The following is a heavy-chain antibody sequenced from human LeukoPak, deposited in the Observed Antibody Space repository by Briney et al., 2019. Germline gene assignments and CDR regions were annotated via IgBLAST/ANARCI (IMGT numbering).Heavy chain of an antibody. Sequence: PGGSLRLSCAASGFTFSSYEMNWVRQAPGKGLEWVSYISSSGSTIYYSDSVKGRFTISRDNAKNSLYLQMNSLRAEDTAVYYCARAANYVLRYFDWLFPSDYWGQGTLVTVSS. CDR3: ARAANYVLRYFDWLFPSDY. D-gene: IGHD3-9*01. J-gene: IGHJ4*02. CDR2: ISSSGSTI. CDR1: GFTFSSYE. V-gene: IGHV3-48*03.